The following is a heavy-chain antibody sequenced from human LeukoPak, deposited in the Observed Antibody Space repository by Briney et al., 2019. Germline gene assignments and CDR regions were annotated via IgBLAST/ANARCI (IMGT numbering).Heavy chain of an antibody. V-gene: IGHV1-8*01. CDR2: MNNNSGKT. Sequence: GSSVKVSCKGTGYTFTRYDNNWVGQANGQGQEGMGWMNNNSGKTGYAQKFQGRGTITRKTTIRKAYMELSSLRSQDTAVYYCAIAAVAGTLSYYYYYYYMDVWGKGTTVTVSS. D-gene: IGHD6-19*01. J-gene: IGHJ6*03. CDR1: GYTFTRYD. CDR3: AIAAVAGTLSYYYYYYYMDV.